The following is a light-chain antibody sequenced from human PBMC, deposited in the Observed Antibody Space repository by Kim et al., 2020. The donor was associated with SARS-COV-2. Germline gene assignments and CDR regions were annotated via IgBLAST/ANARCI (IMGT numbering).Light chain of an antibody. CDR1: QGISSY. Sequence: ASTGDRVTIPCRASQGISSYLAWYQQKPGKATNLLIYSASTLQSGVPSRFSGSGSGTDFTLTISCLQSEDFATYYCQQYYSYPLTFGGGTKVDIK. CDR3: QQYYSYPLT. CDR2: SAS. J-gene: IGKJ4*01. V-gene: IGKV1-8*01.